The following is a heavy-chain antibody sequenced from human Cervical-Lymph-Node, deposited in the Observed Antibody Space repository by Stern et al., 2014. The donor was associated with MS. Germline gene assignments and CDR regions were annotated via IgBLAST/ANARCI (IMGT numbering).Heavy chain of an antibody. Sequence: VQLLQSGAEVQKPGSSVKVSCKASGDTSNTDAIHWVRHAPGQGLEWMGGIIPVFGTPVYAQRFKGRVSIAADESTATDYMELSSLRSDDTAVYYCARGASSAAWYKHAVDVWGQGTTVTVSS. J-gene: IGHJ6*02. CDR2: IIPVFGTP. CDR3: ARGASSAAWYKHAVDV. D-gene: IGHD1-14*01. CDR1: GDTSNTDA. V-gene: IGHV1-69*01.